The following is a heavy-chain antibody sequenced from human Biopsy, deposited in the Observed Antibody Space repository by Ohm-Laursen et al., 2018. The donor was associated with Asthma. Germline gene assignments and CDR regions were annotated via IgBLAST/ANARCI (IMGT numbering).Heavy chain of an antibody. D-gene: IGHD2-2*01. CDR1: GGAFNTYV. J-gene: IGHJ4*02. V-gene: IGHV1-69*13. CDR2: INSVFGTT. CDR3: ARKAGSCISRTCYSLDF. Sequence: SVKVSCKSLGGAFNTYVIGWVRQAPGQGLEWMGGINSVFGTTTYPQKFQDRVTITADDPTSTVYMELSSLRSEDTAVYYCARKAGSCISRTCYSLDFWGQGTLVTVSS.